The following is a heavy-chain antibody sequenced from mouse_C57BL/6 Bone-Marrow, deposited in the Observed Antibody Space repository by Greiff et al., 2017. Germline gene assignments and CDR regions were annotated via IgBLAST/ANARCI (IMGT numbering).Heavy chain of an antibody. V-gene: IGHV5-17*01. D-gene: IGHD2-5*01. CDR2: ISSGSSTI. CDR1: GFTFSDYG. CDR3: ASGSNCDYAMDY. Sequence: EVQLVESGGGLVKPGGSLKLSCAASGFTFSDYGMDWVRQAPEKGLEWVAYISSGSSTIYYADTVKGGFTIARDNAKNTLFLQMTSLRSEDTAMYYCASGSNCDYAMDYWCQGTSVTVSS. J-gene: IGHJ4*01.